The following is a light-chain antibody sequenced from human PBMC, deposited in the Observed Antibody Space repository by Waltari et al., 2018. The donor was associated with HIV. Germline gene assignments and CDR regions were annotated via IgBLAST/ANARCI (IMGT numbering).Light chain of an antibody. V-gene: IGLV1-44*01. CDR3: AAWDDSLNGVV. CDR2: STN. Sequence: SVLTQPPSASGTPGQRVTISCSGSSSNIGSNAVNWYQQFPGTSPKLLIYSTNHRPSGVPDRFSASRSATSASLAISGLQSEDEADYYCAAWDDSLNGVVFGGGTKLTVL. CDR1: SSNIGSNA. J-gene: IGLJ3*02.